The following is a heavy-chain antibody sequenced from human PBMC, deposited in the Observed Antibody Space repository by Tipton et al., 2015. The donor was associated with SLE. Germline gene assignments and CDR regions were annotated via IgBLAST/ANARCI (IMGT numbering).Heavy chain of an antibody. V-gene: IGHV4-59*01. J-gene: IGHJ6*03. CDR3: ARGYYYYRDV. CDR1: AGSISSYY. CDR2: IYYSGGT. Sequence: TLSLTCTVSAGSISSYYWSWIRQPPGKGLEWIGDIYYSGGTNYNPSLKSRVTISIDTSKNHFSLKVKSVTEADTAVDYCARGYYYYRDVWGKATTATVAS.